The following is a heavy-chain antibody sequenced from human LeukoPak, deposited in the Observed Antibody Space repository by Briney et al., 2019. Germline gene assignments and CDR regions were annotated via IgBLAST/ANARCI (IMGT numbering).Heavy chain of an antibody. J-gene: IGHJ4*02. D-gene: IGHD1-1*01. Sequence: ASVKVSCKASGGTFSSYAISWVRQAPGQGLEWMGRIIPIFGTANYAQKFQGRVTITTDESTSTAYMELSSLRSEDTAVYYCARDLDGLGYFDYWGQGTLVTVS. CDR2: IIPIFGTA. V-gene: IGHV1-69*05. CDR3: ARDLDGLGYFDY. CDR1: GGTFSSYA.